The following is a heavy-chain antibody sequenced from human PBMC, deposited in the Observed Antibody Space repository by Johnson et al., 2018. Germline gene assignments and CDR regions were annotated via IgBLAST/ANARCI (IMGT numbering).Heavy chain of an antibody. V-gene: IGHV3-64*07. CDR1: GFTFSSYA. J-gene: IGHJ1*01. D-gene: IGHD6-19*01. CDR3: ARDRAAVACIGSFQY. CDR2: ISGDGLST. Sequence: VQLVESGGGLVQPGGSLRLSCAASGFTFSSYAMHWVRQAPGKGLEYVSGISGDGLSTFYADSVKGRFTISRDNSKNTLYLQMGRLRTEDMAVYFCARDRAAVACIGSFQYWGQGTLVTVSS.